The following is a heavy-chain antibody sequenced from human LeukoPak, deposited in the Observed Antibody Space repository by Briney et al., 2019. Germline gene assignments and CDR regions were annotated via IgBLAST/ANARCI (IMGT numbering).Heavy chain of an antibody. D-gene: IGHD2-2*01. CDR1: GFTFSDYY. CDR2: ISSSDTTI. Sequence: AGGSLRLSCVASGFTFSDYYMSWIRQAPGKGLEWVSYISSSDTTIYYADSVKGRFTISRDNAKNSLYLQMNSLRVEDTAVYYCARSLPATLLDYWGQGTLVTVSS. J-gene: IGHJ4*02. CDR3: ARSLPATLLDY. V-gene: IGHV3-11*01.